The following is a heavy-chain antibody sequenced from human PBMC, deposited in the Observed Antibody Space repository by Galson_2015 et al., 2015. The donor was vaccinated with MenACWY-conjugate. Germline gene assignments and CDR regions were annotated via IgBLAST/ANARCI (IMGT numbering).Heavy chain of an antibody. CDR1: GGSITTSRYH. D-gene: IGHD3-3*01. J-gene: IGHJ4*02. CDR2: VSYSGKA. CDR3: ARDRSNDDYWSGFPGYYFDH. V-gene: IGHV4-39*07. Sequence: TLSLTCAVSGGSITTSRYHWAWIRQTPGKGLERIGTVSYSGKAYYNPSLKRRVSISIDTSKSQFSLRIISMTAADTAVYYCARDRSNDDYWSGFPGYYFDHGGQGNLATVSS.